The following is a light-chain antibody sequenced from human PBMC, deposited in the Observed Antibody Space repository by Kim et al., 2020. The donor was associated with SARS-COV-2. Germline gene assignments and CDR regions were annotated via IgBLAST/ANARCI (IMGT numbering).Light chain of an antibody. J-gene: IGKJ1*01. CDR3: QQYYSTPWT. Sequence: DIVMTQSPDSLAVSLGERATINCKSSQSVLYSSNNKNYLAWYQQKPGQPPKLLIYWASTRKSGVPDRFSGSGSGTDFTLTISSLQAEDVAVYYCQQYYSTPWTFCQGTKVDIK. CDR1: QSVLYSSNNKNY. V-gene: IGKV4-1*01. CDR2: WAS.